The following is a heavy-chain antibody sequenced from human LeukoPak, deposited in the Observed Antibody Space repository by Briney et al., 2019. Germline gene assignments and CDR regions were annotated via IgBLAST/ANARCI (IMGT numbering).Heavy chain of an antibody. D-gene: IGHD3-16*02. J-gene: IGHJ4*02. CDR3: ATTPGYVWGSYPHVY. Sequence: GGSLRLSCAASGFTFSSYWMHWVRQAPGKGLVWVSRINSDGSSTSYADSVKGRFTISRDNTKNSLYLQVNSLRAEDTAVYYCATTPGYVWGSYPHVYWGQGTLVTVSS. CDR1: GFTFSSYW. CDR2: INSDGSST. V-gene: IGHV3-74*01.